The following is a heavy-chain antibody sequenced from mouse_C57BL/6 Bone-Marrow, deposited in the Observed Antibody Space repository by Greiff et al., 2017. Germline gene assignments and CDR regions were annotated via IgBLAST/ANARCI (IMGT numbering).Heavy chain of an antibody. CDR2: ISDGGSYT. D-gene: IGHD2-1*01. Sequence: EVKLMESGGGLVKPGGSLKLSCAASGFTFSSYAMSWVRQTPEKRLEWVATISDGGSYTYYPDNVKGRFTISRDNAKNNLYLQMSHLKSEDTAMYYCASVVYGNYGYWGQGTTLTVSS. J-gene: IGHJ2*01. CDR3: ASVVYGNYGY. CDR1: GFTFSSYA. V-gene: IGHV5-4*03.